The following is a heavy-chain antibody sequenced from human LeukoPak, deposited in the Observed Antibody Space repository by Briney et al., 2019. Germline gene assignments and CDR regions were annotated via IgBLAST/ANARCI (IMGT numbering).Heavy chain of an antibody. J-gene: IGHJ5*02. V-gene: IGHV1-69*04. CDR2: IIPILGIA. Sequence: SVKVSCKASGGTFSSYAISWVRQAPGQGLEWMGRIIPILGIANYAQKFQGRVTITADKSTSTAYMELSSLRSEDTAVYYCARDWGRPNWFDPWGQGTLVTVSS. CDR1: GGTFSSYA. D-gene: IGHD3-16*01. CDR3: ARDWGRPNWFDP.